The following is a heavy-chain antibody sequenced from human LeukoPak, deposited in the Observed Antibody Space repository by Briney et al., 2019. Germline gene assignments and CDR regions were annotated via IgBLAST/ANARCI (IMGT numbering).Heavy chain of an antibody. CDR1: GYTFTGYY. CDR2: INPNSGGT. CDR3: ARELAAAGTYNWFDP. J-gene: IGHJ5*02. Sequence: ASVKVSCKASGYTFTGYYMHWVRQAPGQGLEWMGWINPNSGGTNYAQKFQGRVTMTRDTSISTAYMELSRLRSDDTAMYYCARELAAAGTYNWFDPWGQGTLVTVSS. D-gene: IGHD6-13*01. V-gene: IGHV1-2*02.